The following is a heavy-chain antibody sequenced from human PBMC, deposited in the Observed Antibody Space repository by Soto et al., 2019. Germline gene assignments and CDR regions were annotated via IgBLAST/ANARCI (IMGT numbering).Heavy chain of an antibody. CDR3: ARDLSIAARRWVGGSGYGMDV. J-gene: IGHJ6*02. Sequence: PGGSLRLSCAASGFTFSSYGMHWVRQAPGKGLEWVAVISYDGSNKYYADSVKGRFTISRDNSKNTLYLQMNSLRAEDTAVYYCARDLSIAARRWVGGSGYGMDVWGQGTTVTVSS. D-gene: IGHD6-6*01. CDR2: ISYDGSNK. V-gene: IGHV3-30*03. CDR1: GFTFSSYG.